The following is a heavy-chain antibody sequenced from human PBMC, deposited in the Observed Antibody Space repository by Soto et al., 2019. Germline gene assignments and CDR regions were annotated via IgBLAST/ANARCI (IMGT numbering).Heavy chain of an antibody. V-gene: IGHV2-5*02. Sequence: GSGPTLVNPTQTLTLTCTFSGFSLSTSGVGVGWIRQPPGKALEWLALIYWDDEKRYSPSLKSRLTITKETSKNQVVLTMTNMDPVDTATYFCAHCEESYSSSSWLLNNWFDPWGQGTLVTVSS. J-gene: IGHJ5*02. CDR3: AHCEESYSSSSWLLNNWFDP. D-gene: IGHD6-6*01. CDR2: IYWDDEK. CDR1: GFSLSTSGVG.